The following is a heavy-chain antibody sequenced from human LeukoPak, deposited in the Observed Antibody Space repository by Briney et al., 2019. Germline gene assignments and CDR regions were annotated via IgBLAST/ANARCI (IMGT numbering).Heavy chain of an antibody. Sequence: SETLSLNCAVYGGTFSGYYWAWIRQSPGKGLEWIGEINHIGSTNYNPSLKSRVVMSVDTSKSQFSLKVASVTAADAAVYFCARPYTPMVRGDMRFWGQGSVVAVSS. J-gene: IGHJ4*02. V-gene: IGHV4-34*08. CDR1: GGTFSGYY. D-gene: IGHD3-10*01. CDR3: ARPYTPMVRGDMRF. CDR2: INHIGST.